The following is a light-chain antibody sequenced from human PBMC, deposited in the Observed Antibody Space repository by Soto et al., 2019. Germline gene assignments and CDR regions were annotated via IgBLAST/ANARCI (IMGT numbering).Light chain of an antibody. CDR3: HQRSNWPPLT. Sequence: EIVLTQSPGTLSLSPGERATLFCRASQGVSSDYLAWYQQRPGQAPRLLIYDASSRATGIPDRFSGGGSGTDFTLTISSLEPEDFAVYYCHQRSNWPPLTFGGGTKV. CDR2: DAS. V-gene: IGKV3D-20*02. J-gene: IGKJ4*01. CDR1: QGVSSDY.